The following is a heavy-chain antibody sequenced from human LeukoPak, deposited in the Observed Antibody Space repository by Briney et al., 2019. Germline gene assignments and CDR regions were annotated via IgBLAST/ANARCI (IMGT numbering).Heavy chain of an antibody. CDR2: ISGSGGST. CDR3: AKTGPPRNPPDY. Sequence: PGGSLRLSCAASEFTFSSYGMSWVRQAPGKGLEWVSSISGSGGSTQYADSVQGRFTISRDNSKNTLYLQMNSLRAEDTAVYYCAKTGPPRNPPDYWGQGTLVTVSS. V-gene: IGHV3-23*01. J-gene: IGHJ4*02. D-gene: IGHD1-14*01. CDR1: EFTFSSYG.